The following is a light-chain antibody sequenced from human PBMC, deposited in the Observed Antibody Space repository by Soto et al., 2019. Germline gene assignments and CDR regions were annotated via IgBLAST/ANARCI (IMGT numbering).Light chain of an antibody. J-gene: IGKJ5*01. CDR2: DAS. Sequence: DIQMTQSPSSLSASVGDRVSITCQASQDIGNYLNWYQQIPGKAPKLLIFDASNLESGVPSRFSGSGSGTDFTVTISILQPEDIATYYCQQYETLPITFGQGTRLEIK. CDR3: QQYETLPIT. CDR1: QDIGNY. V-gene: IGKV1-33*01.